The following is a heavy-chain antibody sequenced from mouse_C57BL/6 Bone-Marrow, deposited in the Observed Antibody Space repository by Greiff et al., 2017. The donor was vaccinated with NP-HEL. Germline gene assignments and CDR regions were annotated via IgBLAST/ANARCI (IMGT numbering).Heavy chain of an antibody. CDR1: GFTFSDYY. CDR2: ISNGGGST. CDR3: ARRNYYGSSYDWYFDV. D-gene: IGHD1-1*01. Sequence: EVQVVESGGGLVQPGGSLKLSCAASGFTFSDYYMYWVRQTPEKRLEWVAYISNGGGSTYSPDTVKGRFTISRDNAKNTLYLQMSRLKSEDTAMYYCARRNYYGSSYDWYFDVWGTGTTVTVSS. V-gene: IGHV5-12*01. J-gene: IGHJ1*03.